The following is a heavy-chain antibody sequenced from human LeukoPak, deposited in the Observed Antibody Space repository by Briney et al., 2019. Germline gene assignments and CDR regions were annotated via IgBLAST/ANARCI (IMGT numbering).Heavy chain of an antibody. CDR2: ISGSGGST. Sequence: QAGGSLRLSCAASGFTFSSYAMNWVRQAPGKGLEWVSAISGSGGSTYYADSVKGRFTISRDNSKNTLYLQMNSLRDEDTAVYYCARIGYSSSSFDYWGQGTLVIVSS. V-gene: IGHV3-23*01. D-gene: IGHD6-13*01. CDR3: ARIGYSSSSFDY. CDR1: GFTFSSYA. J-gene: IGHJ4*02.